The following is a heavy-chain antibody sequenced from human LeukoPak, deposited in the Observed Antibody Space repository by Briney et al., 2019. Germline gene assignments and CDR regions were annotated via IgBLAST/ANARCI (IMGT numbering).Heavy chain of an antibody. CDR1: GFTFSSYA. CDR3: ARDTYEYSSPFYYFDY. Sequence: PGRSLRLSCAASGFTFSSYAMHWVRQAPGKGLEWVAVISYDGSNKYYADSVKGRFTISRDNSKNTLYLQMNSLRAEDTAVYYCARDTYEYSSPFYYFDYWGQGTLVTVSS. CDR2: ISYDGSNK. V-gene: IGHV3-30-3*01. J-gene: IGHJ4*02. D-gene: IGHD6-13*01.